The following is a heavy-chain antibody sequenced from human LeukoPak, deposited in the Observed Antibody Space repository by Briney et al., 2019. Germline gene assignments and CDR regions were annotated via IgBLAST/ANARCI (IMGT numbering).Heavy chain of an antibody. CDR3: ARASFYYDSSVYPYVFNI. Sequence: ASVKVSCKASGYTFTSYAMHWVRQAPGQRLEWMGWINAGNGNTKYSQKFQGRVTITRDTSASTAYMELSSLRSEDTAVYYCARASFYYDSSVYPYVFNIGAKGKMFTVSS. CDR1: GYTFTSYA. CDR2: INAGNGNT. D-gene: IGHD3-22*01. J-gene: IGHJ3*02. V-gene: IGHV1-3*01.